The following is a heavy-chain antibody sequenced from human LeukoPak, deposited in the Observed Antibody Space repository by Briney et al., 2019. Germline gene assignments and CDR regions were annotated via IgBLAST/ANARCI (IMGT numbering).Heavy chain of an antibody. CDR2: ICRDGGST. V-gene: IGHV3-43*01. CDR3: ARAYDYNFYYYYYGMDV. Sequence: GGSLRLSCAASGFTLDDYTMHWVRQAPGKGLEWVSLICRDGGSTYYADSVKGRFTISRDNSKNSLYLQMNSLRTEVTALYYCARAYDYNFYYYYYGMDVWGQGTTVTVSS. CDR1: GFTLDDYT. D-gene: IGHD4-11*01. J-gene: IGHJ6*02.